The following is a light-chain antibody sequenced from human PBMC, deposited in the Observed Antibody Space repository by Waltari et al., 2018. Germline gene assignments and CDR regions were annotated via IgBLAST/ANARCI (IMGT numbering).Light chain of an antibody. CDR2: GAS. V-gene: IGKV3-15*01. Sequence: EIVMTQSPATLSVSQGERATISCRASQSVSSNLAWYQQKPGQAPRLLIYGASTRATGIPARFSGSGSGTEFTLTISSLQSEDFAVYYCQQYNNWPRGTFGQGTRLEIK. J-gene: IGKJ5*01. CDR3: QQYNNWPRGT. CDR1: QSVSSN.